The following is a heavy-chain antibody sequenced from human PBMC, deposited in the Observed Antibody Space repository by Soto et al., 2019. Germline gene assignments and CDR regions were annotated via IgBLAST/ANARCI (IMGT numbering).Heavy chain of an antibody. Sequence: QVQLRESGPGLVKPSQALSLVCSVSGDSITSGGYYWTWLHQRPGKGLEWIGYIYFTGSAYYNPSLKSRMAMSVYTSKNQFSLRLSSVTAADTAFYYCARERVLRSGWFDPWGQGTLVTVSS. CDR3: ARERVLRSGWFDP. J-gene: IGHJ5*02. CDR1: GDSITSGGYY. CDR2: IYFTGSA. D-gene: IGHD1-26*01. V-gene: IGHV4-31*03.